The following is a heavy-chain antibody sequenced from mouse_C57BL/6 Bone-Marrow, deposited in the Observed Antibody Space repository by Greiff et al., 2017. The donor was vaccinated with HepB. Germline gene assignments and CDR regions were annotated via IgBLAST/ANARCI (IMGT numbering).Heavy chain of an antibody. J-gene: IGHJ4*01. CDR2: IYPGDGDT. CDR3: ARYDPYAMDY. D-gene: IGHD2-14*01. V-gene: IGHV1-80*01. CDR1: GYTFTGYW. Sequence: QVQLQQSGAELMKPGASVKLSCKATGYTFTGYWIEWVKQRPGHGLEWIGQIYPGDGDTNYNGKFKGKATLTADKSSSTAYMQLSSLTSEDSAVYFCARYDPYAMDYWGQGTSVTVSS.